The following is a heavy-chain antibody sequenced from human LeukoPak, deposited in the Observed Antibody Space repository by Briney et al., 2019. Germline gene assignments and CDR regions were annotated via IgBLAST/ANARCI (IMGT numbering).Heavy chain of an antibody. CDR2: ISSSGSTI. J-gene: IGHJ6*03. Sequence: GGSLRLSCAASGFTFSSYSMNWVRQAPGKGLEWVSYISSSGSTIYYADSVKGRFTISRDNAKNSLYLQMNSLRAEDTAVYYCARGIAAAGSTGDDCYYYYMDVWGKGTTVTVSS. D-gene: IGHD6-13*01. CDR1: GFTFSSYS. V-gene: IGHV3-48*04. CDR3: ARGIAAAGSTGDDCYYYYMDV.